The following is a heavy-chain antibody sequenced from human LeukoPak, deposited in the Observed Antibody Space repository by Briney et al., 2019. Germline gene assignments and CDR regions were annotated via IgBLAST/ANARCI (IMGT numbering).Heavy chain of an antibody. CDR3: AATPEYYDSSGYQPYRHYYYGMDV. CDR1: GFTFSSYS. Sequence: GESLRLSCAASGFTFSSYSMNWVRQAPGKGLEWVSSISSSSSYIYYADSVKGRFTISRDNAKNSLYLQMNSLRAEDTAVYYCAATPEYYDSSGYQPYRHYYYGMDVWGQGTTVTVSS. V-gene: IGHV3-21*01. D-gene: IGHD3-22*01. CDR2: ISSSSSYI. J-gene: IGHJ6*02.